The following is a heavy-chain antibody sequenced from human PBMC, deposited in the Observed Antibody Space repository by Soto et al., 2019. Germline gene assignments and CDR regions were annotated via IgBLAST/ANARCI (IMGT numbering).Heavy chain of an antibody. CDR2: IWYDGSNK. J-gene: IGHJ5*02. V-gene: IGHV3-33*01. CDR1: GFTFSSYG. D-gene: IGHD3-22*01. Sequence: GGSLRLSCAASGFTFSSYGMHWVRQPPGKGPEWVAVIWYDGSNKYYADSVKGRFTISRDNSKNTLYLQMNSLRAEDTAVYYCARDLYSSGFIDHWGRGTLVTVSS. CDR3: ARDLYSSGFIDH.